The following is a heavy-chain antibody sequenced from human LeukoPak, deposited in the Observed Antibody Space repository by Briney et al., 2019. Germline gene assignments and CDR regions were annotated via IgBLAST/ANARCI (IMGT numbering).Heavy chain of an antibody. V-gene: IGHV3-23*01. D-gene: IGHD3-22*01. CDR2: ISGSGGST. CDR3: AKGRDSTGYYYEGFDY. J-gene: IGHJ4*02. CDR1: GFTFSSYA. Sequence: GGSLRLSCAASGFTFSSYAMRWVRQAPGKGLEWVSAISGSGGSTYYADSVKGRFTISRDNSKNTLYLQMNSLRAEDTAVYYCAKGRDSTGYYYEGFDYLGQGTLVTVSS.